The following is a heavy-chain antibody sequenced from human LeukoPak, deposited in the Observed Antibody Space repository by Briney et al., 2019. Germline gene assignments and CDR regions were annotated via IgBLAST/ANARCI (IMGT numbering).Heavy chain of an antibody. J-gene: IGHJ3*02. CDR3: ATLMTTSGGGLETFDI. V-gene: IGHV1-69*06. D-gene: IGHD3-16*01. CDR1: GGTFSSYA. CDR2: IIPIFGTA. Sequence: ASVKVSCKASGGTFSSYAISWVRQAPGQGLEWMGGIIPIFGTANYAQKFQGRVTITADKSTSTAYMELRSLRSDDTAVYYCATLMTTSGGGLETFDIWGQGTMVTVSS.